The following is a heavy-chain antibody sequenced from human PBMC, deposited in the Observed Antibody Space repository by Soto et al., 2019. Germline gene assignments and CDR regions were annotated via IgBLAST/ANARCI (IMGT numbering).Heavy chain of an antibody. Sequence: PSVNLSCQASGYTFTPYGISWVRQAPGQGLEWLGWISAYYGSTSYAQKVQGRVTMTRDTSTSTAYMELRSLRSDDTAVYYCARDPQLNDYCGQGSSVTVSS. CDR3: ARDPQLNDY. CDR1: GYTFTPYG. D-gene: IGHD6-6*01. J-gene: IGHJ4*02. V-gene: IGHV1-18*01. CDR2: ISAYYGST.